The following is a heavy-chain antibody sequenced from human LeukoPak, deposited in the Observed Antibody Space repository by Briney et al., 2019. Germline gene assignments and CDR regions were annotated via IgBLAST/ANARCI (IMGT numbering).Heavy chain of an antibody. Sequence: GGSLRLSCTTSGFIFAKYAMAWVRQSPGKGLEWVSTISASGADTYYADSVRGRFTISRDNSKNTLYLQMNSLGAEDTAFYYCAREWEYHYNRRRGAFDVWGRGTMVTVSS. J-gene: IGHJ3*01. CDR3: AREWEYHYNRRRGAFDV. D-gene: IGHD3-22*01. CDR1: GFIFAKYA. CDR2: ISASGADT. V-gene: IGHV3-23*01.